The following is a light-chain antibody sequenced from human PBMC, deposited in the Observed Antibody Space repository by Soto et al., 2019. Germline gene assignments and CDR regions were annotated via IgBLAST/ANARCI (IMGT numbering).Light chain of an antibody. CDR2: DVS. Sequence: QSALTQPASVSGSPGQSITISCTGTSSDVGGYNYVSWYQQHPGKAPKLMIYDVSNRPSGVSNRFSGSKSGNTASLTISGLQAEDEADYSCSSYTSSITRVFGTGTKVTVL. J-gene: IGLJ1*01. V-gene: IGLV2-14*03. CDR3: SSYTSSITRV. CDR1: SSDVGGYNY.